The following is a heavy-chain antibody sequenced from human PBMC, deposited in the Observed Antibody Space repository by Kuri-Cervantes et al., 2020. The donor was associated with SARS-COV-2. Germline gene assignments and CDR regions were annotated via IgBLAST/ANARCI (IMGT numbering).Heavy chain of an antibody. CDR1: GFILGSYG. J-gene: IGHJ5*02. Sequence: GESLKISCEASGFILGSYGMTWVRQAPGKGLQWVSSISAGGGRTDYADSVKGRFTISRDNSKKMVFLQMDKQRDEDAALYYCARVVAAAGRLWFDPWGQGTPVTVSS. CDR3: ARVVAAAGRLWFDP. D-gene: IGHD2-15*01. V-gene: IGHV3-23*01. CDR2: ISAGGGRT.